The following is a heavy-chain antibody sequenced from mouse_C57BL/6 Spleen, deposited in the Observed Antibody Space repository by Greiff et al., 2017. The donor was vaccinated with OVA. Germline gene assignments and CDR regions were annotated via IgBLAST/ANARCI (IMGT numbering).Heavy chain of an antibody. CDR3: ARAYYSNYRAMDY. CDR2: ISYDGSN. V-gene: IGHV3-6*01. Sequence: EVKLQESGPGLVKPSQSLSLTCSVTGYSITSGYYWNWIRQFPGNKLEWMGYISYDGSNNYNPSLKNRISITRDTSKNQFFLKLNSVTTEDTATYYCARAYYSNYRAMDYWGQGTSVTVSS. CDR1: GYSITSGYY. J-gene: IGHJ4*01. D-gene: IGHD2-5*01.